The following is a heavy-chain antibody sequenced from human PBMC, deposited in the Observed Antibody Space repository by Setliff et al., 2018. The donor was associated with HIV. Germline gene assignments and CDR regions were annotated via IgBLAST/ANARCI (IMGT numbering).Heavy chain of an antibody. CDR3: ARDVEHMMDV. CDR1: GYTFTAYD. J-gene: IGHJ6*02. V-gene: IGHV1-18*01. Sequence: ASVKVSCKPSGYTFTAYDLSWVRQAPGQGLEWMGWISTYSDEASYAQNLYDRVTMTTDTSTCTAYMELRSLRFDDTAVYYCARDVEHMMDVWGQGTTVTVSS. CDR2: ISTYSDEA.